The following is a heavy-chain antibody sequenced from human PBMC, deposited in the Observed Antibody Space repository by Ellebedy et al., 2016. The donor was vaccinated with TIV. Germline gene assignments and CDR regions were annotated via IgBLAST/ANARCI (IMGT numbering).Heavy chain of an antibody. CDR2: ISANGGTT. CDR1: GFTFSTYP. V-gene: IGHV3-23*01. CDR3: AKKVGTGLSLDY. Sequence: PGGSLRLSCVASGFTFSTYPMNWVRQAPGKGLEWVSIISANGGTTYYADSVKGRFTISRDNSKNTLFLQMNSLRAEDTAVYYCAKKVGTGLSLDYWGQGMLVTVSS. D-gene: IGHD2/OR15-2a*01. J-gene: IGHJ4*02.